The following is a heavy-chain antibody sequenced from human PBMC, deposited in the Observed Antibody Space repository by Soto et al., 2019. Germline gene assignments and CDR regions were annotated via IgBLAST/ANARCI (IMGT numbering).Heavy chain of an antibody. D-gene: IGHD5-18*01. Sequence: QVQLVESGGGVVQPGRSLRLSCAASGFTFSNYAIHWVRQAPGTGLEWVAVLSFDGNNIHYADSVKGRFTVSRDNSKNTLFLQMNSLRPDDTSLYYCARGPIGDAAMVTNYFDYWGQGTLVTVSS. CDR1: GFTFSNYA. CDR3: ARGPIGDAAMVTNYFDY. J-gene: IGHJ4*02. V-gene: IGHV3-30-3*01. CDR2: LSFDGNNI.